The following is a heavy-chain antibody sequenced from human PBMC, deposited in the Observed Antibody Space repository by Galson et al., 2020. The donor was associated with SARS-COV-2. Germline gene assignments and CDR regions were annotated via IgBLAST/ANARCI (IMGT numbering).Heavy chain of an antibody. J-gene: IGHJ6*02. CDR2: IYYSVST. Sequence: SQTLSLTCTVSGGSISSSSYYCGWIRQPPGKGLEWIGSIYYSVSTYYNPSLKSRVTISVDTSKNQFSLKLSSVTAADTAVYYCAREDNGEPAGYYYYYGMDVWGQGTTVTVSS. CDR1: GGSISSSSYY. D-gene: IGHD3-10*01. CDR3: AREDNGEPAGYYYYYGMDV. V-gene: IGHV4-39*07.